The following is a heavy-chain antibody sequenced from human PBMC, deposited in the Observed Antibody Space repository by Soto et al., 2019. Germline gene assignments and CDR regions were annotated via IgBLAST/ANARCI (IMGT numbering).Heavy chain of an antibody. Sequence: SETLSLTCAVYGGSFSGYYWSWIRQPPGKGLEWIGEINHSGSTNYNPSLKSRVTISVDTSKNQFSLKLSSVTAADTAVYYCARVVGLVKFDYWGQGTLVTVSS. CDR1: GGSFSGYY. CDR3: ARVVGLVKFDY. J-gene: IGHJ4*02. D-gene: IGHD3-9*01. CDR2: INHSGST. V-gene: IGHV4-34*01.